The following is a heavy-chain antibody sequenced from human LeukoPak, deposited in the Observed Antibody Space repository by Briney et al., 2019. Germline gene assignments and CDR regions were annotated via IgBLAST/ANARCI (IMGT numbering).Heavy chain of an antibody. Sequence: ASVKVSCKASGYTITGYYMHWVRQAPGQGLEWMAWINPNSGGTNYAQKFQGRVTMTRDTSISTAYMELSRLTSDDTAVYYCARAPLGLPFDYWGQGSLSPSPQ. J-gene: IGHJ4*02. CDR1: GYTITGYY. CDR2: INPNSGGT. CDR3: ARAPLGLPFDY. V-gene: IGHV1-2*02.